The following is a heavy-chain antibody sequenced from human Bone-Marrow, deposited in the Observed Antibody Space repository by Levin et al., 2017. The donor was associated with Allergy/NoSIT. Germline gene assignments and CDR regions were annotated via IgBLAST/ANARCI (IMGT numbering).Heavy chain of an antibody. D-gene: IGHD4-17*01. Sequence: GASVKVSCKASGYTFTTYYIHWVRQAPGQGLEWMGMINPDGGSSIFAQKFQGRVTMTSDTSTSTVNMELSSLRSEDTAGYYWARSSCSSALRCINFIDFYYFGMDVWGRGTTVTVSS. V-gene: IGHV1-46*01. CDR1: GYTFTTYY. CDR3: ARSSCSSALRCINFIDFYYFGMDV. CDR2: INPDGGSS. J-gene: IGHJ6*02.